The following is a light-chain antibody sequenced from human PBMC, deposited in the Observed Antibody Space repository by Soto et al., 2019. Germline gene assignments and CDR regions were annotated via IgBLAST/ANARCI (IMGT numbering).Light chain of an antibody. CDR2: DAS. V-gene: IGKV3-11*01. J-gene: IGKJ5*01. Sequence: EIVLTQSPATLSLSPGERATLSCRASQSVSSYLAWYQQKPGQAPRLLIYDASNRATGIPARFSGSGSGTDFTLTISSLEPEDFAVYYCQQRRHWPPIPFGPGTRLAIK. CDR1: QSVSSY. CDR3: QQRRHWPPIP.